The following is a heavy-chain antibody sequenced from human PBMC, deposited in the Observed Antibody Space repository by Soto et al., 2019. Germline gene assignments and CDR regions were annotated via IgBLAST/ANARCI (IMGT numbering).Heavy chain of an antibody. J-gene: IGHJ4*02. D-gene: IGHD2-15*01. V-gene: IGHV3-23*01. CDR1: GFTFSSYA. Sequence: PGGSLRLSCAASGFTFSSYAMSWVRQAPGKGLEWVSAISGSGGSTYYADSVKGRFTISRDNSKNTLYLQMNSLRAEDTAVYYCAKAEECSGGSYYSDYWGQGTLVTVSS. CDR2: ISGSGGST. CDR3: AKAEECSGGSYYSDY.